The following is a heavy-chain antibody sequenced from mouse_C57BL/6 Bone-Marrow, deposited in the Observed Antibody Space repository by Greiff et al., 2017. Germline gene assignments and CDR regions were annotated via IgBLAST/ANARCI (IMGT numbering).Heavy chain of an antibody. CDR3: ARFYYGYDGWFAY. CDR1: GYTFTSYG. J-gene: IGHJ3*01. V-gene: IGHV1-81*01. D-gene: IGHD2-2*01. Sequence: QVQLQQSGAELARPGASVKLSCKASGYTFTSYGISWVKQRTGQGLEWIGEIYPRSGNTYYNEKFKGKATLTADKSSSTAYMELRSLTSEDSAVYFCARFYYGYDGWFAYWGQGTLVTVSA. CDR2: IYPRSGNT.